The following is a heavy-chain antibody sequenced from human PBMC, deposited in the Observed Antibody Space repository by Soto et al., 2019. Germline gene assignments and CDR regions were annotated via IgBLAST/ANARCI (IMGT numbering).Heavy chain of an antibody. CDR1: GYTFTSYA. Sequence: SVKVSCKASGYTFTSYAMHWVRQAPVQRLEWMGWINAGNGNTKYSQKFQGRVTITRDTSASTAYMELSSLRSEDTAVYYCARSYSGSYSPLYYHYYGMDVWGQGTTVTVSS. V-gene: IGHV1-3*01. D-gene: IGHD1-26*01. CDR3: ARSYSGSYSPLYYHYYGMDV. J-gene: IGHJ6*02. CDR2: INAGNGNT.